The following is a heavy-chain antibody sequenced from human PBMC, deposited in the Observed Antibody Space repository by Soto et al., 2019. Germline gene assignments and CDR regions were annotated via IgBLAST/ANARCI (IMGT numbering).Heavy chain of an antibody. CDR1: GFTVSSYG. V-gene: IGHV3-30*02. D-gene: IGHD2-15*01. CDR3: AKMAPRDIVSDY. J-gene: IGHJ4*02. Sequence: PGGSLRLSCAASGFTVSSYGMHWVRQAPGKGLEWVAVIWYDGSNKYYADSVKGRFTISRDNSKNTLYLQMNSLRAEDTAVYYCAKMAPRDIVSDYWGQGTLVTVSS. CDR2: IWYDGSNK.